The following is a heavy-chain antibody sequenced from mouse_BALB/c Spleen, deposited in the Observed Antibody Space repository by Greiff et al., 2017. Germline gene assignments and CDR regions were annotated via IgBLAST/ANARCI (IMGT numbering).Heavy chain of an antibody. J-gene: IGHJ2*01. D-gene: IGHD1-1*01. Sequence: EVQLQESGPGLVKPSQSLSLTCTVTGYSITSDYAWNWIRQFPGNKLEWMGYISYSGSTSYNPSLKSRISITRDTSKNQFFLQLNSVTTEDTATYYCARFYYYGSSHYDYWGQGTTLTVSS. CDR2: ISYSGST. V-gene: IGHV3-2*02. CDR3: ARFYYYGSSHYDY. CDR1: GYSITSDYA.